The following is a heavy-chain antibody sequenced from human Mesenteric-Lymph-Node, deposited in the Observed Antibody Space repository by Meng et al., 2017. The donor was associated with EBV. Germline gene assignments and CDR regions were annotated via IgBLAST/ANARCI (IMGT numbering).Heavy chain of an antibody. Sequence: QGALQCSGPGRRSPSWALSLTCAVSGDPISSSNWWSWVRQSPGRGLEWIGEVYHSGSNNFNPSLKSRVIIGVDKSNNHFSLRMWSVTAADTAVYYCARSTYFYTSGTYGYSFDSWGQGILVTVSS. V-gene: IGHV4-4*02. J-gene: IGHJ4*02. CDR3: ARSTYFYTSGTYGYSFDS. CDR2: VYHSGSN. CDR1: GDPISSSNW. D-gene: IGHD3-10*01.